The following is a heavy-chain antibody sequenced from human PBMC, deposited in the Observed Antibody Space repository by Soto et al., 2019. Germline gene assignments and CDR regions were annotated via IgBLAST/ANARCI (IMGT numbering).Heavy chain of an antibody. CDR3: VRTDRDFYGLDV. Sequence: EVQLVESGGGLVQPGGSLRLSCEASGFTFRNYDMHWGRQGTGKGLEWVSGISAAGDPDYADSVEGRFAISRENAQNSFFLQLNSLRVCDTDVYYCVRTDRDFYGLDVWVQGTTVIVPS. J-gene: IGHJ6*02. CDR1: GFTFRNYD. CDR2: ISAAGDP. V-gene: IGHV3-13*05.